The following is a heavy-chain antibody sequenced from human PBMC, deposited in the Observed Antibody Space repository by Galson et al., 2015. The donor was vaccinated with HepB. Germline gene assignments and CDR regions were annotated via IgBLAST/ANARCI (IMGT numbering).Heavy chain of an antibody. CDR2: ISSSGSTI. V-gene: IGHV3-11*01. J-gene: IGHJ4*02. D-gene: IGHD3-22*01. CDR3: ARDQENYYDSSGYSYYFDY. CDR1: GFTFSDYY. Sequence: SLRLSCAASGFTFSDYYMSWIRQAPGKGLEWVSYISSSGSTIYYADSVKGRFTISRDNAKNSLYLQMNSLRAEDTAVYYCARDQENYYDSSGYSYYFDYWGQGTLVTVSS.